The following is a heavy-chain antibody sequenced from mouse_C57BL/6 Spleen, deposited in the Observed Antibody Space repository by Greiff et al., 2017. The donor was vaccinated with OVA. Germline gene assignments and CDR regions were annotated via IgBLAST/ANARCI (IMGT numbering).Heavy chain of an antibody. CDR2: INYDGSST. V-gene: IGHV5-16*01. CDR3: ARGCAYYSNYHAMDY. D-gene: IGHD2-5*01. Sequence: EVKVVESEGGLVQPGSSMKLSCTASGFTFSDYYMAWVRQVPEKGLEWVANINYDGSSTYYLASLKSRFIISRDNAKNSLYLQMGSLKAEDTATYYCARGCAYYSNYHAMDYWGQGTAVTVSS. J-gene: IGHJ4*01. CDR1: GFTFSDYY.